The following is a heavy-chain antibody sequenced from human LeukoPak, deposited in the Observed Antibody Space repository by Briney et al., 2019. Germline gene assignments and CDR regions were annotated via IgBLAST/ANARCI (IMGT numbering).Heavy chain of an antibody. J-gene: IGHJ4*02. V-gene: IGHV3-74*01. CDR2: INSDGSST. CDR3: ARGRDSSFYPYFDY. Sequence: GGSLRLSCAASGFTFSGYWMHWVRQVPGKGLVWVSRINSDGSSTSYADSVKGRFTISRDNAKNTLHPQMNSLRAEDTAVYFCARGRDSSFYPYFDYWGQGTLVTVSS. CDR1: GFTFSGYW. D-gene: IGHD3-22*01.